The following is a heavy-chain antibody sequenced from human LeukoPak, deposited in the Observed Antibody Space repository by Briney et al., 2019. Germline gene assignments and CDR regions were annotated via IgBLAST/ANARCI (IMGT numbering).Heavy chain of an antibody. Sequence: ASVKVSCKASGYTFGAYYMYWVRQAPGQGLEWMGWIRPNSGGTNYAQKFQGRVTMTRDTSINTAYMELSRLTSDDTAVYFCATWGLHFDIWGQGTMVIVAS. CDR2: IRPNSGGT. V-gene: IGHV1-2*02. D-gene: IGHD3-16*01. CDR1: GYTFGAYY. J-gene: IGHJ3*02. CDR3: ATWGLHFDI.